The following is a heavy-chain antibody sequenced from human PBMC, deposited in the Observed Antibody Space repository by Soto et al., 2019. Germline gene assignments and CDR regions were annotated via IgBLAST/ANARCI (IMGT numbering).Heavy chain of an antibody. V-gene: IGHV4-30-4*01. D-gene: IGHD6-6*01. CDR1: CGYISSGDYY. Sequence: PSETLSLTCTVSCGYISSGDYYWSWIRQPPGKGLEWIGYIYYSGSTYYNPSLKSRVTISVDTSKNQFSLKLSSVTAADTAVYYCARVVPHSPPTKSIAARNLHWFDPWGQGTLVTVSS. CDR3: ARVVPHSPPTKSIAARNLHWFDP. J-gene: IGHJ5*02. CDR2: IYYSGST.